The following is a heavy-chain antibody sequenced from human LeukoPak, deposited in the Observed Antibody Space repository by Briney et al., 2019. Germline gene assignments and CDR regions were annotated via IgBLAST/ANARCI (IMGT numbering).Heavy chain of an antibody. V-gene: IGHV3-33*01. CDR3: ARGLKIACDY. CDR1: GFTFSSYG. CDR2: IWYDGSNK. J-gene: IGHJ4*02. Sequence: PGRSLRLSCAASGFTFSSYGMHWVRQAPGKGLEWVAVIWYDGSNKYYADSVKGRFTISRDNSKNTLYLQINSLRAEDTAVYYCARGLKIACDYWGQGTLVTVSS.